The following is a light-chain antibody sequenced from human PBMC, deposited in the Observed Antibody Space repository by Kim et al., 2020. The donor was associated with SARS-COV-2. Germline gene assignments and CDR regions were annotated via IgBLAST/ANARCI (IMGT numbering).Light chain of an antibody. V-gene: IGKV3-20*01. CDR1: QRVSISY. Sequence: APGTSVTLYSRASQRVSISYLAGYQQTPGRAPRLLIYGASSRATGIPDRFSGSGSGTDFTLTISRMEPEDFAVYCCQQYVASPWTFGRGTKVDIK. CDR3: QQYVASPWT. CDR2: GAS. J-gene: IGKJ1*01.